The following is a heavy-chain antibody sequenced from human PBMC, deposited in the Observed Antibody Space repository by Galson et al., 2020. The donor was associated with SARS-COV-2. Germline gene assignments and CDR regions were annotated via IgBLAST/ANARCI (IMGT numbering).Heavy chain of an antibody. D-gene: IGHD1-1*01. CDR2: MNYDGSDQ. J-gene: IGHJ4*02. CDR3: ARGNGSGAYLIDH. Sequence: GGSLRLSCVPSGFIFSNYAMHWVRQAPGKGLEWVAVMNYDGSDQDYVDSVRGRFTVSRDNFKNTLYLQMNSLRVEDTALYYCARGNGSGAYLIDHWGQGTLVTVSS. V-gene: IGHV3-30*12. CDR1: GFIFSNYA.